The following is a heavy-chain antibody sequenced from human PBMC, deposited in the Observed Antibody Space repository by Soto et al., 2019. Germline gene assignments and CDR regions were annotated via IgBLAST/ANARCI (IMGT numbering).Heavy chain of an antibody. Sequence: GASVKVSCKASGYTFNRYYMHWVRQAPGPGLEWMGWISPHTGGTTYAQKFQGRVTMTRDTSVSTAFMELSRLGSDDTAVYYCARASQMVINPLYEMDVWGQGTLVTVSS. D-gene: IGHD3-22*01. CDR1: GYTFNRYY. CDR2: ISPHTGGT. V-gene: IGHV1-2*02. J-gene: IGHJ4*02. CDR3: ARASQMVINPLYEMDV.